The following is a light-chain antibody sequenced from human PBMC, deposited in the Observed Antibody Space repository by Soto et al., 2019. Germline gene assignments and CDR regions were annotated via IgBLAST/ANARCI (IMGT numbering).Light chain of an antibody. CDR1: QSVSSN. CDR2: GAS. Sequence: EIVLTQSPGTLSLSPGERATLSCRASQSVSSNLAWYQQKPGQAPRLLIYGASTRATGIPAGFSGSGSGTEFTLTISSLQSEDFAVYYCQQYNDWLWTFGQGTKVDIK. J-gene: IGKJ1*01. V-gene: IGKV3-15*01. CDR3: QQYNDWLWT.